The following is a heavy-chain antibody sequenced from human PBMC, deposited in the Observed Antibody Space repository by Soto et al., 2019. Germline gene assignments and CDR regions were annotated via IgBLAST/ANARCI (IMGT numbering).Heavy chain of an antibody. Sequence: PGGSLRLSCAASGFTFDDYAMHWVRQAPGKGLEWVSGISWNSGSIGYADSVKGRFTISRDNAKNSLYLQMNSLRAEDTALYYCAKQGRYDFYYYYGMDVWGQGPTVTGSS. D-gene: IGHD5-12*01. J-gene: IGHJ6*02. CDR2: ISWNSGSI. V-gene: IGHV3-9*01. CDR3: AKQGRYDFYYYYGMDV. CDR1: GFTFDDYA.